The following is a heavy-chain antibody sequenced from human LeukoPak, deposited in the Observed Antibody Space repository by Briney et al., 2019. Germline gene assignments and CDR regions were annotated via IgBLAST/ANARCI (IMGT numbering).Heavy chain of an antibody. J-gene: IGHJ5*02. CDR1: GGTFSSYA. D-gene: IGHD5-18*01. Sequence: ASVKVSCKASGGTFSSYAISWVRQAPGQGLEWMGGIIPIFGTANYAQKFQGRVTITADESTSTAYMELSSLRSEDTAVYYCARENGVFGDTVMVYWFDPWGQGTLVTVSS. CDR3: ARENGVFGDTVMVYWFDP. CDR2: IIPIFGTA. V-gene: IGHV1-69*13.